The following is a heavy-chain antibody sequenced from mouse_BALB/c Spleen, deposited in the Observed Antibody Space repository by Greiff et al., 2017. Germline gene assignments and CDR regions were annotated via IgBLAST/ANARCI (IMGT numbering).Heavy chain of an antibody. J-gene: IGHJ4*01. CDR3: ARWGTTVLSYYAMDY. V-gene: IGHV5-17*02. Sequence: EVHLVESGGGLVQPGGSRKLSCAASGFTFSSFGMHWVRQAPEKGLEWVAYISGDNTTIYYSDTLKGRFTVSRDNPKNTLFLQMTSLRSEDTAMYYCARWGTTVLSYYAMDYWGQGTSVTVSS. CDR2: ISGDNTTI. CDR1: GFTFSSFG. D-gene: IGHD1-1*01.